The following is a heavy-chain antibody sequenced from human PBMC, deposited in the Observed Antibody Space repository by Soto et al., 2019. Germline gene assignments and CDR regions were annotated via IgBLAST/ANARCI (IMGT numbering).Heavy chain of an antibody. J-gene: IGHJ5*02. Sequence: GGSLRLSCAASACSFSTSWMHWVRQAPGEGLVWVSRINTDGRTINYADSVKGRFTISRDNAENTLYLQMNILRVDDTAVYYCATLTRGFPDHWGQGTLVTVSS. CDR2: INTDGRTI. V-gene: IGHV3-74*01. D-gene: IGHD5-12*01. CDR1: ACSFSTSW. CDR3: ATLTRGFPDH.